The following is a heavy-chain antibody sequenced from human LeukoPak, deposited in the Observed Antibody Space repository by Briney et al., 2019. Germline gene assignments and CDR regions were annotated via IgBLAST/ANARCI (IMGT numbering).Heavy chain of an antibody. CDR2: IYYSGST. Sequence: SETLSLTCTVSGGSISSSSYYWGWIRQPPGKGLEWIGSIYYSGSTYYNPSLKSRVTISVDTSKNQFSLKLSSVTAADAAMYYCARGVAAAGTRDNWFDPWGQGTLVTVSS. CDR1: GGSISSSSYY. J-gene: IGHJ5*02. D-gene: IGHD6-13*01. V-gene: IGHV4-39*07. CDR3: ARGVAAAGTRDNWFDP.